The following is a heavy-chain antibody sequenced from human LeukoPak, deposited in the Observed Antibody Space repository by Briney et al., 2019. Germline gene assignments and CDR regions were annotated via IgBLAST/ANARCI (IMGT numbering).Heavy chain of an antibody. CDR1: GFTFSSYA. CDR2: ISYDGSYK. J-gene: IGHJ4*02. D-gene: IGHD1-26*01. V-gene: IGHV3-30*18. Sequence: GGSLRLSCVASGFTFSSYAMHWVRQTPGKGLEWVAVISYDGSYKEYAGSVKGRFTISRDNSENTLYLQMNSLRPDDTAVYYCAKDGSYSGSYLPVYWGQGTPVTVSS. CDR3: AKDGSYSGSYLPVY.